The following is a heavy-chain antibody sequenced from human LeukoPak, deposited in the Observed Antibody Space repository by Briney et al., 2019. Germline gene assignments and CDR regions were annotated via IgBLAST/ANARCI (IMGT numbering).Heavy chain of an antibody. CDR2: ISAYNGNT. CDR1: GGTFSSYA. V-gene: IGHV1-18*01. Sequence: GASVKVSCKASGGTFSSYAISWVRQAPGQGLEWMGWISAYNGNTNYAQKLQGRVTMTTDTSTSTAYMELRSLRSDDTAVYYCASTYYYGSGNDYWGQGTLVTVSS. D-gene: IGHD3-10*01. CDR3: ASTYYYGSGNDY. J-gene: IGHJ4*02.